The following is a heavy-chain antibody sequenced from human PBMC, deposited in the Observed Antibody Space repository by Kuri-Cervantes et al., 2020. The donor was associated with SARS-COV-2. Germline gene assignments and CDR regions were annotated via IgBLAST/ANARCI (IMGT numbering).Heavy chain of an antibody. CDR1: GFTFSSYS. CDR3: ARDEEGGCSSTSCFLYGYGMDV. J-gene: IGHJ6*02. V-gene: IGHV3-21*01. CDR2: INSSSSYI. D-gene: IGHD2-2*01. Sequence: GGSLRLSCAASGFTFSSYSMNWVRQAPGKGLEWVSSINSSSSYIYYADSVKGRFTISRDNAKNSLYLQMNSLRAEDTAVYYCARDEEGGCSSTSCFLYGYGMDVWGQGTTVTVSS.